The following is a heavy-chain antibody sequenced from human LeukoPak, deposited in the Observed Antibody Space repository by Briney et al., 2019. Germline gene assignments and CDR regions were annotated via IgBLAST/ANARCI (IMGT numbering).Heavy chain of an antibody. J-gene: IGHJ4*02. CDR3: ASPPTRECSSISCPLSY. Sequence: GESPKISCKGSGYSFTSYWIAWVRQMPGKGLEWMGIIYPGDSDTRYSPSFQGQVTISVDKSVSAAYLQWSSLKASDTAMYYCASPPTRECSSISCPLSYWGQGTLVTVSS. D-gene: IGHD2-2*01. V-gene: IGHV5-51*01. CDR1: GYSFTSYW. CDR2: IYPGDSDT.